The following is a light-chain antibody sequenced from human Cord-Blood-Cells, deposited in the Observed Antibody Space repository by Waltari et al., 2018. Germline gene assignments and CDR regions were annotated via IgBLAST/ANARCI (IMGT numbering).Light chain of an antibody. CDR3: SSYTSSSTWV. V-gene: IGLV2-14*01. CDR1: SSEVGGYNY. J-gene: IGLJ3*02. CDR2: DVS. Sequence: QSALTQPASVSGSPGQSITISCTGTSSEVGGYNYVSWYQQHPGKAPNLMIYDVSNRPSGVSNRFSGSKSVNTASLTISGLQAEDEADYYCSSYTSSSTWVFGGGTKLTVL.